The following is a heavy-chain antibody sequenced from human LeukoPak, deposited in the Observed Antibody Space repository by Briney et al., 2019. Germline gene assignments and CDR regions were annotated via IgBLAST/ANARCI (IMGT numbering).Heavy chain of an antibody. CDR2: ISSSSSYI. J-gene: IGHJ4*02. CDR1: GFTFSSYS. Sequence: PGGSLRLSCAASGFTFSSYSMNWVRQAPGKGLEWVSSISSSSSYIYYADSVKGRFTISRDNAKNSLYLQMNSLGSEDTAVYYCARESDSGKDFDCWGQGTLVTVSS. D-gene: IGHD1-26*01. CDR3: ARESDSGKDFDC. V-gene: IGHV3-21*04.